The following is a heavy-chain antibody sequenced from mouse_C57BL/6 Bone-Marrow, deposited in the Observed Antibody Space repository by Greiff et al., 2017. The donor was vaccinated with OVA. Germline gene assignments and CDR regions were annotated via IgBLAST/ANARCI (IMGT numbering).Heavy chain of an antibody. CDR1: GYTFTSYW. CDR2: IDPSDSYT. V-gene: IGHV1-69*01. Sequence: VQLQQSGAELVMPGASVKLSCKASGYTFTSYWMHWVKQRPGQGLEWIGEIDPSDSYTNYNQKFKGKSTLTVDKSSSTAYMQLSSLTSEDSAVYYCASDGRVLFAYWGQGTLVTVSA. D-gene: IGHD2-3*01. J-gene: IGHJ3*01. CDR3: ASDGRVLFAY.